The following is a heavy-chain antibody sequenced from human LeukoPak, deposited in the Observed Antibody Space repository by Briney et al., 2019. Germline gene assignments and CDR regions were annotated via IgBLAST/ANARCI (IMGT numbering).Heavy chain of an antibody. CDR2: IKTEGYDT. D-gene: IGHD6-19*01. V-gene: IGHV3-7*01. CDR3: ARDWVEIVVAGTVDC. CDR1: GFTFSKFW. Sequence: PGGSLRLSCAASGFTFSKFWMGWVRQAPGKGLEWVANIKTEGYDTYYVDSVKGRFTISRDNSKNTLYLQMNSLGAEDTAVYYCARDWVEIVVAGTVDCWGQGTLVTVSS. J-gene: IGHJ4*02.